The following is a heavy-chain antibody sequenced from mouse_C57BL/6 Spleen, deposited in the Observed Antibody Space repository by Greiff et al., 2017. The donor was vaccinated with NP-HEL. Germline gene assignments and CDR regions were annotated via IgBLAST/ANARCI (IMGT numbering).Heavy chain of an antibody. CDR3: TRWSGTIAMDY. V-gene: IGHV1-15*01. CDR1: GYTFTDYE. D-gene: IGHD4-1*01. J-gene: IGHJ4*01. CDR2: IDPETGGT. Sequence: QVHVKQSGAELVRPGASVTLSCKASGYTFTDYEMHWVKQTPVHGLEWIGAIDPETGGTAYNQKFKGKAILTADKSSSTAYMELRSLTSEDSAVYYCTRWSGTIAMDYWGQGTSVTVSS.